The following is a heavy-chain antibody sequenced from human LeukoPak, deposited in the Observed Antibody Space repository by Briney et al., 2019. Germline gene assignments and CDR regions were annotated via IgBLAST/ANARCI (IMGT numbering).Heavy chain of an antibody. Sequence: SQTLSLTCTVSGGSISSDGYYWSWIRQRPGKGLEWIGYIYYSGSTHYNPSLKSRITISVDTFKNQFSLTLSSVTAADTAVYYCAGDASGYCHMDVWGKGTTVTVSS. CDR3: AGDASGYCHMDV. V-gene: IGHV4-31*02. D-gene: IGHD7-27*01. J-gene: IGHJ6*03. CDR1: GGSISSDGYY. CDR2: IYYSGST.